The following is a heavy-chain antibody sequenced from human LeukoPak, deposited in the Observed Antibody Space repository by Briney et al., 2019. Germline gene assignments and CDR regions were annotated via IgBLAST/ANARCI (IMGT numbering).Heavy chain of an antibody. Sequence: PGGSLRLSCGGSGFTFSYYWMHWVRQAPGKGLEWVASINQDGREAYSVDSVKGRFTMSRDNAKNSLYLRLNSLRVEDTAVYYCARDPTHYLRYGYFDYWGQGTLVTVSS. J-gene: IGHJ4*02. V-gene: IGHV3-7*01. CDR2: INQDGREA. CDR1: GFTFSYYW. D-gene: IGHD3-9*01. CDR3: ARDPTHYLRYGYFDY.